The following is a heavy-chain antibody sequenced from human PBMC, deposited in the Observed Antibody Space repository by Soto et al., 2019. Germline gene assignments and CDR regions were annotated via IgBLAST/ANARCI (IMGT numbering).Heavy chain of an antibody. V-gene: IGHV4-31*03. CDR2: IYYSGST. CDR3: ARAHDYGGNSTGWFDP. D-gene: IGHD4-17*01. CDR1: GGSISSGGYY. Sequence: SETLSLTCTVSGGSISSGGYYWSWIRQHPGKGLEWIGYIYYSGSTYYNPSLKSRVTISVDTSKNQFSLKLSSVTAADTAVYYCARAHDYGGNSTGWFDPWGQGTLVTVSS. J-gene: IGHJ5*02.